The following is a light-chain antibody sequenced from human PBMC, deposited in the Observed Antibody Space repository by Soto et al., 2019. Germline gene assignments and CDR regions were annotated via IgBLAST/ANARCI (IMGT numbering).Light chain of an antibody. J-gene: IGKJ4*01. V-gene: IGKV3D-7*01. CDR1: QSLSNTY. Sequence: EIVMTQSPVTLSLSPGDRATLSCRASQSLSNTYISWYRQKPGQAPRLLIYGASTRATGIPARFSGSGSGTDFTLTISSLQPEDFALYYCHQDFDLPLTFGGGTKVEIK. CDR3: HQDFDLPLT. CDR2: GAS.